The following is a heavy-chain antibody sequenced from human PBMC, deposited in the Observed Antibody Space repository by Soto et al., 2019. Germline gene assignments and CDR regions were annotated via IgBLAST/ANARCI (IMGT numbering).Heavy chain of an antibody. J-gene: IGHJ4*02. CDR3: VRAPRTGDYF. CDR1: GFSFNTFW. Sequence: GGSLRLSCAASGFSFNTFWMNWFRQTPGRGLEWVASLNWDGTETKYVDSVKGRFIISRDNAKNSVYLQMNSLRAEDTAVYFCVRAPRTGDYFWGRGTLVTVSS. CDR2: LNWDGTET. V-gene: IGHV3-7*01.